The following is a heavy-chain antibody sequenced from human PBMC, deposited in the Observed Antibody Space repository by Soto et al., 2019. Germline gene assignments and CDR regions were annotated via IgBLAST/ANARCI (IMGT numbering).Heavy chain of an antibody. CDR2: ISGSGGST. CDR3: AKDEVCCSDLYY. Sequence: PGGSLRLSCAASGFTFSSYAMSWVRQAPGKGLEWVSAISGSGGSTYYADSVKGRFTIPRDNSKNTLYLQMNSLRAEDTAVYYCAKDEVCCSDLYYWGQGTLVPVSP. CDR1: GFTFSSYA. J-gene: IGHJ4*02. D-gene: IGHD5-12*01. V-gene: IGHV3-23*01.